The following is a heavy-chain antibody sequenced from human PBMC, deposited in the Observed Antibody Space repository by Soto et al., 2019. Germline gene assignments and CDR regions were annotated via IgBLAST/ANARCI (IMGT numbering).Heavy chain of an antibody. Sequence: PXESLTISCKGSGYNFAGYWIALVRQMPGKGLELMGIIYPSDSDTRYRPSFQGQVTISADKSISSAFLQWSSLKASDTAMYYCATQGYESSGYFDYWGRGTLVTVSS. D-gene: IGHD3-22*01. J-gene: IGHJ4*02. CDR3: ATQGYESSGYFDY. V-gene: IGHV5-51*01. CDR1: GYNFAGYW. CDR2: IYPSDSDT.